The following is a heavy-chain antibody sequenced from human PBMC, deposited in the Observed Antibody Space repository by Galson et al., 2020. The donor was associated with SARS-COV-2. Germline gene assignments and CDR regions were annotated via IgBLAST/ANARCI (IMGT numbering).Heavy chain of an antibody. V-gene: IGHV3-20*04. CDR3: TRLRGNGFGTAAGAFDF. D-gene: IGHD2-15*01. CDR1: GFTFDDFG. Sequence: GGSLRLSCGASGFTFDDFGMSWVRQVPGKGLEWLCGVNWSGASTGYADSVKGRFSISRDNAGNSLYLHMNNLRVEDTALYYCTRLRGNGFGTAAGAFDFWGQGTLVTVSS. CDR2: VNWSGAST. J-gene: IGHJ3*01.